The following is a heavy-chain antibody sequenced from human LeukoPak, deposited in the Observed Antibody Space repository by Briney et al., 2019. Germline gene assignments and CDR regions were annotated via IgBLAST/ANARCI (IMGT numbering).Heavy chain of an antibody. CDR1: GGSISSSSYY. CDR2: IYYSGST. J-gene: IGHJ5*02. V-gene: IGHV4-39*07. CDR3: ARVVWTDQYYYGSGNWFDP. D-gene: IGHD3-10*01. Sequence: SETLSLTCTVSGGSISSSSYYWGWIRQPPGKGLEWIGSIYYSGSTYYNPSLKSRVTISVDTSKNQFSLKLSSVTAADTAVYYCARVVWTDQYYYGSGNWFDPWGQGTLVTVSS.